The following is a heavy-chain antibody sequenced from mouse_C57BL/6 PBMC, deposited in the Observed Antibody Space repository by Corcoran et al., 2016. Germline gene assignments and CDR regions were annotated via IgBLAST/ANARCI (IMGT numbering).Heavy chain of an antibody. CDR2: IYPGSGNT. V-gene: IGHV1-76*01. CDR3: ASPRGKLLTFDY. D-gene: IGHD2-1*01. CDR1: GHTFTDYY. J-gene: IGHJ2*01. Sequence: QVQLKQSGAELVRPGASVKLSCKASGHTFTDYYINWVKQRPGQGLEWIARIYPGSGNTYYNEKFKGKATLTAEKSSSTAYMQLSSLTSEDSAVYFCASPRGKLLTFDYWGQGTTLTVSS.